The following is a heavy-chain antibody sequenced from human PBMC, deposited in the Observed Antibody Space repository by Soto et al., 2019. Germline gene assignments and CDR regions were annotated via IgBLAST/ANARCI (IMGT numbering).Heavy chain of an antibody. V-gene: IGHV1-8*01. CDR1: GYSVSDYD. D-gene: IGHD1-20*01. J-gene: IGHJ5*02. CDR3: ARADKYSCNDVTWFDH. CDR2: TSPNSGKT. Sequence: QVQLVQSGAEVKKPGASVKVSCKASGYSVSDYDISWVRQATGEGHDWMGWTSPNSGKTGYAQKFPGRVTMTRNTSTITAYMELSSLASEDTAVYYCARADKYSCNDVTWFDHWGQGTLVTVSS.